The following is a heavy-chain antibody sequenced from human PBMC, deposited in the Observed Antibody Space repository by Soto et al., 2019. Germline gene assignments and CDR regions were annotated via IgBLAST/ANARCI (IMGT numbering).Heavy chain of an antibody. CDR3: ARVIRGGPILN. V-gene: IGHV4-30-2*01. Sequence: QLQLQESGSGLVKPSQTLSLTCAVSGDSISSGDYSWSWIRQPPGKGLEWIGYIYHSGSTYYNPSLRSRGTISVDRSKSQFSLKLSSVTAADTAVYYCARVIRGGPILNWGQGTLVTVSS. CDR2: IYHSGST. D-gene: IGHD3-3*01. CDR1: GDSISSGDYS. J-gene: IGHJ4*02.